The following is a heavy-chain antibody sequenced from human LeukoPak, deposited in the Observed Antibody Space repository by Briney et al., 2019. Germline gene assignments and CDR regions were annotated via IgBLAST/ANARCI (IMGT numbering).Heavy chain of an antibody. V-gene: IGHV3-30*03. CDR3: ARDRVTTVFWFDP. Sequence: GGSLRLSCAASGFTFSSYSMNWVRQAPGKGLEWVAVISYDGSNKYYADSVKGRFTISRDNSKNTLYLQMNSLRAEDTAVYYCARDRVTTVFWFDPWGQGTLVTVSS. CDR1: GFTFSSYS. D-gene: IGHD4-17*01. CDR2: ISYDGSNK. J-gene: IGHJ5*02.